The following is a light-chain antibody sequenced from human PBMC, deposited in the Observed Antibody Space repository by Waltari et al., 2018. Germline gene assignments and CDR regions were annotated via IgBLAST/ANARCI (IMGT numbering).Light chain of an antibody. Sequence: EIVLTQSPDTLSLSPGDRATLSCRASQTFTSKYLAWYQQKPGQPPTLLIYGASHRATGCPDRFTGSVSGPEFTLTSARLEPADSAVYFCQQFGFSPPWTFGQGT. CDR1: QTFTSKY. V-gene: IGKV3-20*01. J-gene: IGKJ1*01. CDR3: QQFGFSPPWT. CDR2: GAS.